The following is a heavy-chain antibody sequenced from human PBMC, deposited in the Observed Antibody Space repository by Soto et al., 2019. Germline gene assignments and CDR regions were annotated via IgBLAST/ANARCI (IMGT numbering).Heavy chain of an antibody. Sequence: EVQLVESGGGEIRPGGSLRLSCAASGFTFDDYAMSWVRQTPGKGLEWVSGLNWHGSSTGYADSVRGRFTVSRDNAKNTLYLHLNSLRAEDSALYYCVRERVPGSTMDYDYYYSFDVWGKGTTVTVSS. V-gene: IGHV3-20*04. D-gene: IGHD3-10*01. J-gene: IGHJ6*03. CDR3: VRERVPGSTMDYDYYYSFDV. CDR2: LNWHGSST. CDR1: GFTFDDYA.